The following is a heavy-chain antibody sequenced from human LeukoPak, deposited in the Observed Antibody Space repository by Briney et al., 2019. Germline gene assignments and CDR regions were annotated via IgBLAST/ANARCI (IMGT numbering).Heavy chain of an antibody. Sequence: SETLSLTCTVSGGSMSYYYWTWIRQTPGKGLEWIGYKYYDGNSGNTNYNPSLESRVTISVDTSKNHVSLNLTPVTAADTAVYYCVRPESAGTKYRFDYWGQGALVTVSS. CDR2: KYYDGNSGNT. CDR1: GGSMSYYY. D-gene: IGHD1-1*01. CDR3: VRPESAGTKYRFDY. V-gene: IGHV4-59*01. J-gene: IGHJ4*02.